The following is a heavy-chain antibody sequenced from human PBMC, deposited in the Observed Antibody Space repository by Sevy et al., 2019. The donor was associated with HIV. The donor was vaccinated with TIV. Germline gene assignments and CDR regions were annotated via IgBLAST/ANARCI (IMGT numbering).Heavy chain of an antibody. CDR3: ARDGDSSALGWFDP. CDR1: GYTFTGYY. Sequence: ASVKVSCKASGYTFTGYYMHWVRQAPGQGLEWMGRINPNSGGTNYAQKFQRRVTMTRDTSISPAYMELSRLRSDDTAVYYCARDGDSSALGWFDPWGQGTLVTVSS. V-gene: IGHV1-2*06. D-gene: IGHD3-22*01. CDR2: INPNSGGT. J-gene: IGHJ5*02.